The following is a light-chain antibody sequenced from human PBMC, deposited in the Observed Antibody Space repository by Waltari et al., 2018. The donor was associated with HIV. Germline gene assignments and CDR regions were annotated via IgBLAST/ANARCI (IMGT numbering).Light chain of an antibody. V-gene: IGLV1-40*01. J-gene: IGLJ2*01. CDR1: SSNIGAGSE. Sequence: QSVLTQPPSVSGAPGQRVTISCTGSSSNIGAGSEVHWYQQLPGTAPKVLVYNNTNRPSGVPDRFSGSKSGASASLGITGLQAEDEADYYCQSYDSSLRGVLFGGGTKLTVL. CDR2: NNT. CDR3: QSYDSSLRGVL.